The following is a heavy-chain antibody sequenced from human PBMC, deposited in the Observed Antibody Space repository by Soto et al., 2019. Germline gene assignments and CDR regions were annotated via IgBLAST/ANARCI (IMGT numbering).Heavy chain of an antibody. Sequence: SETLSLTCAVSGYSISSGYYWGWIRQPPGKGLEWIGSIYHSGSTYYNPSLKSRVTISVDTSKNQFSLKLSSVTAADTAVYYCARVVGHDYTDYWGQGTLVTVSS. CDR1: GYSISSGYY. V-gene: IGHV4-38-2*01. CDR3: ARVVGHDYTDY. J-gene: IGHJ4*02. D-gene: IGHD4-4*01. CDR2: IYHSGST.